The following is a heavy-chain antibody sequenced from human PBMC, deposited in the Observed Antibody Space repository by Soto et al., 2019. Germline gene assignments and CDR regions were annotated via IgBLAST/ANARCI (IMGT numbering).Heavy chain of an antibody. J-gene: IGHJ3*02. Sequence: GGSLRLSCAASGLTFSGYAMSWVRQAPGKGLEWVAAISGSGGSTYYTDSVKGRFTISRDISKNMLHLQMNSLRAEDTVISYCAKEEGRGHYDREGGAFDIWGQGTMVTVSS. V-gene: IGHV3-23*01. CDR1: GLTFSGYA. D-gene: IGHD3-22*01. CDR2: ISGSGGST. CDR3: AKEEGRGHYDREGGAFDI.